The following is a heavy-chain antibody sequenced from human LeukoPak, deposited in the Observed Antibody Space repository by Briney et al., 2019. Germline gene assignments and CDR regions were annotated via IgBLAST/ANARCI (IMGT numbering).Heavy chain of an antibody. CDR2: INPNSGGT. V-gene: IGHV1-2*02. Sequence: ASVKVSCKASGYTFTGYYMHWVRQAPGQGLEWMGWINPNSGGTNYAQKFQGRVTMTRDTSISTAYMELSRLRSDDTAVYYCARGAVINMVRGVIMYYYYYGMDVWGQGTTVTVSS. D-gene: IGHD3-10*01. CDR1: GYTFTGYY. J-gene: IGHJ6*02. CDR3: ARGAVINMVRGVIMYYYYYGMDV.